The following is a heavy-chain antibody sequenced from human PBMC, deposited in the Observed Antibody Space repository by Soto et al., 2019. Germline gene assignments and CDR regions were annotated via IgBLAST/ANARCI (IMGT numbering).Heavy chain of an antibody. J-gene: IGHJ5*02. CDR2: IYYSGST. V-gene: IGHV4-59*08. Sequence: SETLSLTCTVSGGSISSYYWSWIRQPPGKGLEWIGYIYYSGSTNYNPSLKSRVTISVDTSKNQFSLKLSSVTAADTAVYYCARHLGQQLSDNWFDPWGQGTLVTVSS. CDR3: ARHLGQQLSDNWFDP. D-gene: IGHD6-13*01. CDR1: GGSISSYY.